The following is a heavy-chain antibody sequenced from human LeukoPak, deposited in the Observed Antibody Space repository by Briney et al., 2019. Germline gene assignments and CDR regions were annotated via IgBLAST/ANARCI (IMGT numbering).Heavy chain of an antibody. J-gene: IGHJ6*02. Sequence: GGSLRLSCVASGFTFSSYWMRWVRQDPRKGLVWVSRINGDGRNINYADSVRGRFTISRDNAKNTLYLQMNTLRVEDTAVYYCTRDLMDYDVSSGLHHYYMDVWGQGTTVTVSS. V-gene: IGHV3-74*01. CDR3: TRDLMDYDVSSGLHHYYMDV. D-gene: IGHD3-9*01. CDR1: GFTFSSYW. CDR2: INGDGRNI.